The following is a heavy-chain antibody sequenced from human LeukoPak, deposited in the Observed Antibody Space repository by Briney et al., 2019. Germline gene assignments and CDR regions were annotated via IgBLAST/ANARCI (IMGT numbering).Heavy chain of an antibody. J-gene: IGHJ4*02. CDR3: TRDFRGYDSSGYFVY. Sequence: GGSLRLSCVASGFAFNTAWMIWVRQAPGKGLEWVANIKQDGSEKYYVDSVKGRFTISRDNAKNSLYLQMNSLRAEDTAVYFCTRDFRGYDSSGYFVYWGQGALVTVSS. CDR1: GFAFNTAW. CDR2: IKQDGSEK. D-gene: IGHD3-22*01. V-gene: IGHV3-7*03.